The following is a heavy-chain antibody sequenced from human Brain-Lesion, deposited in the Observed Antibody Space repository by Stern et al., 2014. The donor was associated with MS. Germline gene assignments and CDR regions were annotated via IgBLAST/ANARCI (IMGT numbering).Heavy chain of an antibody. J-gene: IGHJ5*02. CDR2: VSYDGSNK. CDR1: GFTFGSCA. Sequence: VQLVESGGGVVQPGRPLRLSCVASGFTFGSCAMHWVRQAPGKGLEWVAGVSYDGSNKYYADSVKGRFTISRDNSQNTLYMQMSSLRPEDTAVYYCAKDRKYLTYFFDHWGQGSLVTVSS. V-gene: IGHV3-30*18. D-gene: IGHD2/OR15-2a*01. CDR3: AKDRKYLTYFFDH.